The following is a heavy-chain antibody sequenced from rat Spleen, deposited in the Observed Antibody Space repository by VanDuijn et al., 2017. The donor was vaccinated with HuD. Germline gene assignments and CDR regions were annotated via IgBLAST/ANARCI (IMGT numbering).Heavy chain of an antibody. J-gene: IGHJ4*01. V-gene: IGHV5-7*01. CDR3: ASLIAAISTRVMDA. Sequence: EVQLVESGGGLVQPGRSLKLSCAASGFTFSDYNMAWVRQAPKKGLEWVATISYAGSSTYYRDSVKGRFTISRDNAKSTLYRQMDSLRSEDTATYYCASLIAAISTRVMDAWGQGASVTVSS. CDR2: ISYAGSST. CDR1: GFTFSDYN. D-gene: IGHD1-2*01.